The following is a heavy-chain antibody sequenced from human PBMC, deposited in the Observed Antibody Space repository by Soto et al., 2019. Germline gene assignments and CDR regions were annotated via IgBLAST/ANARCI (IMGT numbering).Heavy chain of an antibody. V-gene: IGHV3-23*01. CDR2: ISGSGGST. CDR3: AKGPKQRLVSREGNYFDL. D-gene: IGHD3-9*01. Sequence: EVQLLESGGDLVQPGGSLRLSCAVSGFTFGSYGMSWVRLAPGRGLEWVSDISGSGGSTYYADSVKGRFTISRDNSKNTLYLQMNSLRAEDTAVYYCAKGPKQRLVSREGNYFDLWGRGTLVTVSS. J-gene: IGHJ2*01. CDR1: GFTFGSYG.